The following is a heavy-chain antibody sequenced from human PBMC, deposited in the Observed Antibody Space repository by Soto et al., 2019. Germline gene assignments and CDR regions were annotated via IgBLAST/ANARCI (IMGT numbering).Heavy chain of an antibody. V-gene: IGHV3-74*01. CDR2: IYGDGSRT. D-gene: IGHD1-26*01. Sequence: VQLVESGGGLVQPGGSLRLSCAASGFTFGSFWMHWVRQGPGKGLVWLSRIYGDGSRTTYADSVEGRFTISRDNAKNTVYLRMNSLRAEDTAVYYCARGAGGRYYNDYWGQGTLVTVSS. CDR3: ARGAGGRYYNDY. CDR1: GFTFGSFW. J-gene: IGHJ4*02.